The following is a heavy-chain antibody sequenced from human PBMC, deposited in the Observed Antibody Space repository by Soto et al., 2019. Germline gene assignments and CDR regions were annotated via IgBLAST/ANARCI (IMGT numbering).Heavy chain of an antibody. D-gene: IGHD3-3*01. V-gene: IGHV1-18*01. CDR3: AREMLYYDFWSGYYTHYYGMDV. Sequence: ASVKVSCKASGYTFTGYGISWVRQAPGQGLEWMGWISAYNGNTNYAQKLQGRVTMTTDTSTSTAYMELRSLGSDDTAVYYCAREMLYYDFWSGYYTHYYGMDVWGQGTTVTVSS. J-gene: IGHJ6*02. CDR2: ISAYNGNT. CDR1: GYTFTGYG.